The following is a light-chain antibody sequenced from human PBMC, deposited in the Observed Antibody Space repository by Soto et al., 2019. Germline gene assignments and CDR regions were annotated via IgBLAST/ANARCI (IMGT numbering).Light chain of an antibody. CDR3: QQYGSSPKLT. CDR2: GAS. CDR1: QSVSSNF. J-gene: IGKJ4*01. V-gene: IGKV3-20*01. Sequence: EIVLTQSPGTLSLSPGERATLSCRASQSVSSNFLAWYQQKPGQAPRLLIYGASIRATGIPDRFSGSGSGTDFTLTISRLESEDFAVYYCQQYGSSPKLTFGGGTKVEIK.